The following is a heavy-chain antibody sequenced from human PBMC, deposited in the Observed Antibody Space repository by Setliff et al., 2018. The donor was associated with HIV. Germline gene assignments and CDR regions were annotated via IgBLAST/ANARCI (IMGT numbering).Heavy chain of an antibody. Sequence: ASETLSLTCTVSGGSISSGGYYWGWIRQPPGKGLEWIGNIHFSGSTYYNPSLKSRVTISLDTPKNQLSLNLKSVTAADTAVYYCATSLNGDSEPWYFDFWGRGSLVTVSS. V-gene: IGHV4-39*07. CDR1: GGSISSGGYY. D-gene: IGHD4-17*01. CDR2: IHFSGST. J-gene: IGHJ2*01. CDR3: ATSLNGDSEPWYFDF.